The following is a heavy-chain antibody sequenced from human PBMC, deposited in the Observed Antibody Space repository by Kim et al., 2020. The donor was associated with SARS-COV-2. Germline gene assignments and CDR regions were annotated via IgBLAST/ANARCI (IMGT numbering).Heavy chain of an antibody. CDR2: IYYSGST. Sequence: SETLSLTCTVSGGSISSGGYYWSWIRQHPGKGLEWIGYIYYSGSTYYNPSLKSRVTISVDTSKNQFSLKLSSVTAADTAVYYCARDSGEARFLEWLPPSYGMDVWGQGTTVTVSS. J-gene: IGHJ6*02. D-gene: IGHD3-3*01. CDR1: GGSISSGGYY. V-gene: IGHV4-31*03. CDR3: ARDSGEARFLEWLPPSYGMDV.